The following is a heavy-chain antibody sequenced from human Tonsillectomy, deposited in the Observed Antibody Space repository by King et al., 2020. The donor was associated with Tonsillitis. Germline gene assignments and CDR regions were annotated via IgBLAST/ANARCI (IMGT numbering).Heavy chain of an antibody. J-gene: IGHJ4*02. CDR1: GFTFSSSA. CDR3: AKVVSTAMVYCFDY. D-gene: IGHD5-18*01. V-gene: IGHV3-23*04. CDR2: ISGSGGRT. Sequence: VQLVESGGGLVQPGGSLRLSCAASGFTFSSSAMTWVRQAPGKGLEWVSGISGSGGRTNYADSVKGRFTISRDNSKNTLYLQMNILGAEDTALYYCAKVVSTAMVYCFDYWGQGTLVTVSS.